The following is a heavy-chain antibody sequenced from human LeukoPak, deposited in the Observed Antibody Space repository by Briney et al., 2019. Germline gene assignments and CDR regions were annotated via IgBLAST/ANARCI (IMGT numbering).Heavy chain of an antibody. CDR3: ARVDFTYYYYGMDV. CDR2: ISFSVNTK. V-gene: IGHV3-48*04. Sequence: GGSLRLSCAASGFTFSDYSMNWVRQAPGKGLEWVSYISFSVNTKYYGDSVKGRFTISRDNAKNSLYLQMNSLRAEDTALYYCARVDFTYYYYGMDVWGQGTTVTVSS. J-gene: IGHJ6*02. CDR1: GFTFSDYS. D-gene: IGHD2/OR15-2a*01.